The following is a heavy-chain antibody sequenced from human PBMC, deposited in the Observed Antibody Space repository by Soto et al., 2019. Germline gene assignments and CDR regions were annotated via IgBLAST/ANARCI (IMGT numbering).Heavy chain of an antibody. CDR1: GFTFRSDW. V-gene: IGHV3-7*04. D-gene: IGHD5-12*01. Sequence: EVQLVESGGGLVQPGGSLRLSCAASGFTFRSDWRSWVRQAPGKGLEWVANIKQDGSEKYYVESVEGRFTISRDNAKNSLFLQMNSLRAEDTAVYYCARDPYSGYEMGFDLDYWGQGTLVTVSS. CDR3: ARDPYSGYEMGFDLDY. CDR2: IKQDGSEK. J-gene: IGHJ4*02.